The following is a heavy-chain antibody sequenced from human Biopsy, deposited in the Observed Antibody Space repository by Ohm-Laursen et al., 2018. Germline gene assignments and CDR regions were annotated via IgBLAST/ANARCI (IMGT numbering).Heavy chain of an antibody. CDR1: GGTFSNYG. J-gene: IGHJ1*01. V-gene: IGHV1-69*06. CDR2: NIPILGTG. Sequence: SVKVSCKVPGGTFSNYGVNWVRQAPGQGLEWLGGNIPILGTGNYAQKFQDRVTVAADTSTSTATMELRSLRSDDTAVYYCAAKLTGYFHHWGQGTLVTVSS. CDR3: AAKLTGYFHH. D-gene: IGHD3-9*01.